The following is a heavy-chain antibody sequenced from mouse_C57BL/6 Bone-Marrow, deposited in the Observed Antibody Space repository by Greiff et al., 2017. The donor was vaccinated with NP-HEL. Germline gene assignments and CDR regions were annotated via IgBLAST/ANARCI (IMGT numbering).Heavy chain of an antibody. CDR1: GFNITDDY. CDR3: TAWSSSGYVDY. Sequence: VQQQQSGAELVRPGASVKLSCTASGFNITDDYMHWVKQRPEQGLEWIGWIDPENGDTEYASKFQGTATLTVDTSSTTAYLQLSSLTSEDTAVYYYTAWSSSGYVDYWGQGTTLTVSS. CDR2: IDPENGDT. V-gene: IGHV14-4*01. J-gene: IGHJ2*01. D-gene: IGHD3-2*02.